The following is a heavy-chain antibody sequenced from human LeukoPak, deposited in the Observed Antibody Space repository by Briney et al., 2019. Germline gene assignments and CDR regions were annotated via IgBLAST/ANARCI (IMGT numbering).Heavy chain of an antibody. CDR1: GGSIGSSSYT. Sequence: SETLSLTCTVSGGSIGSSSYTWGWIRQPPGKGLEWIGSIYNSVSTYYNPSLESRVTVSVDTSKNQFSLKLSSVTAADTAVYYCARLAGYCSGGSCSGYYAADVWGQGTTVTVSS. V-gene: IGHV4-39*01. D-gene: IGHD2-15*01. CDR3: ARLAGYCSGGSCSGYYAADV. CDR2: IYNSVST. J-gene: IGHJ6*02.